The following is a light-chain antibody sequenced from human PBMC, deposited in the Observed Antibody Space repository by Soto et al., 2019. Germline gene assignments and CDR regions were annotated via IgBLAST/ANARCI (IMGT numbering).Light chain of an antibody. V-gene: IGKV1-39*01. J-gene: IGKJ5*01. CDR2: AAS. CDR3: QQSYSTPQT. Sequence: DIPMTQSPASLSASVGHRVPITCRASQSISSYLNWYQQKPGKAPKLLIYAASSLQSGVPSRFSGSGSGTDFTLTISRLQPEDFATYYCQQSYSTPQTFGQGTRLEIK. CDR1: QSISSY.